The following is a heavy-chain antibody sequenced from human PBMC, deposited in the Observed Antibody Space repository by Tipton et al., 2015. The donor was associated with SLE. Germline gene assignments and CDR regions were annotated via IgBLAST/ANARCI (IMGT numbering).Heavy chain of an antibody. CDR2: ISSSGSTI. V-gene: IGHV3-48*03. J-gene: IGHJ6*03. CDR3: ARRRGGATYYYYYYYMDV. CDR1: GFTFSSYE. D-gene: IGHD1-26*01. Sequence: GSLRLSCAASGFTFSSYEMNWVRQAPGKGLEWVSYISSSGSTIYYADSVKGRFTISRDNAKNSLYLQMNSLRAEDTAVYYCARRRGGATYYYYYYYMDVWGKGTTVTVSS.